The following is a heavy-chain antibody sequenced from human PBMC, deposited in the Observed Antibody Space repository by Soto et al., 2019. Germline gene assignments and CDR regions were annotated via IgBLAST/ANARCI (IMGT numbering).Heavy chain of an antibody. Sequence: QLQDPGPGLSSLWGTLSPPCPVLGEPFKINYSWPWARHPPGKGLECIAEIYSSGGTSYNPSLKSRVTISMDKSKNQFSLNLTSVTAADTAMYYCARDTGWGLGYWGQGTLVTVSS. D-gene: IGHD6-19*01. V-gene: IGHV4-4*02. J-gene: IGHJ4*02. CDR1: GEPFKINYS. CDR3: ARDTGWGLGY. CDR2: IYSSGGT.